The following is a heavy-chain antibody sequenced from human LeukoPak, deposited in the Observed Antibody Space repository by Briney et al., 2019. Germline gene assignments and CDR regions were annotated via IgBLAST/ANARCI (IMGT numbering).Heavy chain of an antibody. CDR3: ARAQAAAGNSLDY. CDR2: IYYSGST. CDR1: GGSISSGGYY. Sequence: SSQTLSLTCTVSGGSISSGGYYWSWIRQHPGKGLERIGYIYYSGSTYYNPSLKSRVTISVDTSKNQFSLKLSSVTAADTAVYYCARAQAAAGNSLDYWGQGTLVTVSS. J-gene: IGHJ4*02. D-gene: IGHD6-13*01. V-gene: IGHV4-31*03.